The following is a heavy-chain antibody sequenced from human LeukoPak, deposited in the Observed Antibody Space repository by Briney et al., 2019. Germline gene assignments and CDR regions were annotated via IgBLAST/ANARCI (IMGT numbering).Heavy chain of an antibody. J-gene: IGHJ6*02. V-gene: IGHV1-46*01. CDR3: AREAVATIARYYGMDV. D-gene: IGHD5-12*01. Sequence: ASVKVSCKASGYTFTSYYMHWVRQAPGQGLEWMGIINPSGGSTSCAQKFQGRITMTRDTSTSTVYMELSSLRSEDTAVYYCAREAVATIARYYGMDVWGQGTTVTVSS. CDR2: INPSGGST. CDR1: GYTFTSYY.